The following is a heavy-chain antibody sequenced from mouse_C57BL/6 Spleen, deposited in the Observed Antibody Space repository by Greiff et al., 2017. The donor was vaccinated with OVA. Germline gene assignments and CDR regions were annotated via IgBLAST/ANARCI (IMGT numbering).Heavy chain of an antibody. D-gene: IGHD2-4*01. V-gene: IGHV1-4*01. CDR1: GYTFTSYT. CDR2: INPSSGYT. J-gene: IGHJ2*01. CDR3: ARGDYDYFDY. Sequence: VKLQESGAELARPGASVKMSCKASGYTFTSYTMHWVKQRPGQGLEWIGYINPSSGYTKYNQKFKDKATLTADKSSSTAYMQLSSLTSEDSAVYYCARGDYDYFDYWGQGTTLTVSS.